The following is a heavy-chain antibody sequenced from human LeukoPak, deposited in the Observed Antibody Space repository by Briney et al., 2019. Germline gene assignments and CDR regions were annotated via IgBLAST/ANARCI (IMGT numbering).Heavy chain of an antibody. CDR1: GFTFSRYS. CDR3: ARDAGYSSGWSHWYLDL. J-gene: IGHJ2*01. CDR2: ISGSRTTI. Sequence: GGSLRLSCAASGFTFSRYSLNWVRQAPGKGLEWVSYISGSRTTIYYADSVKGRFTISRDKAKNSIYLQMNSLTDEDTAVYYCARDAGYSSGWSHWYLDLWGRGTLVTVSS. V-gene: IGHV3-48*02. D-gene: IGHD6-19*01.